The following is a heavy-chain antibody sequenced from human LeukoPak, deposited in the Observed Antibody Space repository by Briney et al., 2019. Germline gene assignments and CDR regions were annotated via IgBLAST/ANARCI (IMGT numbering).Heavy chain of an antibody. CDR3: AGYSSGWSGIFDY. V-gene: IGHV1-69*13. CDR2: IIPIFGTA. CDR1: GGTFSSYA. Sequence: SVKVSCKASGGTFSSYAISWVRQAPGQGLEWMGGIIPIFGTANYAQKFQGRVTITADESTSTAYMELSSLRSEDTAVYYCAGYSSGWSGIFDYWGQGTLVTVSS. J-gene: IGHJ4*02. D-gene: IGHD6-19*01.